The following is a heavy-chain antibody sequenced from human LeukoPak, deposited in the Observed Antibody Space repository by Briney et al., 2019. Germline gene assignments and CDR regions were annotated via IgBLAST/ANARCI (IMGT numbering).Heavy chain of an antibody. CDR3: AKDRVVAATMGAFGY. D-gene: IGHD2-15*01. Sequence: SETLSLTCTVSGGSISSGSYYWSWIRQPAGKGLEWIGRIYTSGSTNYNPSLKSRVTISVDTSKNQFSLKLSSVTAADTAVYYCAKDRVVAATMGAFGYWGQGTLVTVSS. CDR1: GGSISSGSYY. J-gene: IGHJ4*02. V-gene: IGHV4-61*02. CDR2: IYTSGST.